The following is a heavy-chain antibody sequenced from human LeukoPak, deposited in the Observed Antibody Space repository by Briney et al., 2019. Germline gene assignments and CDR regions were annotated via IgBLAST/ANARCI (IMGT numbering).Heavy chain of an antibody. CDR1: GFTFSSYE. J-gene: IGHJ4*02. CDR3: ARFFWSGYLFDY. V-gene: IGHV3-48*03. Sequence: GGSLRLSCAASGFTFSSYEMNWVRRAPGKGLEWVSYISSSGSTIYYADSVKGRFTISRDNAKNSLYLQMNSLRAEDTAVYHCARFFWSGYLFDYWGQGTLVTVSS. D-gene: IGHD3-3*01. CDR2: ISSSGSTI.